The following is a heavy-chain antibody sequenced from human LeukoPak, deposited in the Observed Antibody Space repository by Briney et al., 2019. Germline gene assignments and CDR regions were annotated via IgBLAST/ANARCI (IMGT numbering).Heavy chain of an antibody. CDR3: VRDVWGDRDSYFDY. CDR2: ISTDGRST. J-gene: IGHJ4*02. CDR1: GFTFSSYW. V-gene: IGHV3-74*01. D-gene: IGHD2-21*01. Sequence: GGSLRLSCVASGFTFSSYWMHWVRQAPEKGLVWVSRISTDGRSTSYVDSVQGRFTMSRDNAKNTLYLQMNSLRAEDTAIYYCVRDVWGDRDSYFDYWGQGTLVTVSS.